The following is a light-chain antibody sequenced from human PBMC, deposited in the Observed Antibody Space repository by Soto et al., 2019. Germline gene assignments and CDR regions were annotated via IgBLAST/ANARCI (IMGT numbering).Light chain of an antibody. CDR2: DAS. J-gene: IGKJ4*01. CDR3: HQLNDFPPT. V-gene: IGKV1-9*01. Sequence: GDRVTITCRASQDISTFLAWFQKKPGTAPKLLIYDASTLQRGVPSRFSGSGSGTVFTLIINSLQPEDFATYFCHQLNDFPPTFGGGTKVEI. CDR1: QDISTF.